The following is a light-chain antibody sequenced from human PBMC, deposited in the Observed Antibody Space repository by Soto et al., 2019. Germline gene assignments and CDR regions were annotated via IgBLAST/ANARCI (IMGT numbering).Light chain of an antibody. Sequence: QSVLSHPASVSGSRGQSITFSCTGTSSDVGGYNYVSWYQQHPGKAPKLMIYGVSNRPSGVSDRFSGSKSGNTASLTISGLQPEDEADYYCNSYTSSSTQVFGTGTKVTVL. CDR3: NSYTSSSTQV. CDR2: GVS. V-gene: IGLV2-14*01. J-gene: IGLJ1*01. CDR1: SSDVGGYNY.